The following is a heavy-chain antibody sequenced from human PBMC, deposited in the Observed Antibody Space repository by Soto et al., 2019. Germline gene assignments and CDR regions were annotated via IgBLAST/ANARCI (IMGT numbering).Heavy chain of an antibody. Sequence: GESLKVSCNGSGYSFAGYWITWVRQKPGKGLEWMGRIDPSDSQTYYSPSFRGHVTISVTKSTTTVFLQWSSLRASDTAMYYCARQIYDSDTGPNFQYYFDSWGQGTPVTVSS. V-gene: IGHV5-10-1*01. D-gene: IGHD3-22*01. CDR1: GYSFAGYW. J-gene: IGHJ4*02. CDR3: ARQIYDSDTGPNFQYYFDS. CDR2: IDPSDSQT.